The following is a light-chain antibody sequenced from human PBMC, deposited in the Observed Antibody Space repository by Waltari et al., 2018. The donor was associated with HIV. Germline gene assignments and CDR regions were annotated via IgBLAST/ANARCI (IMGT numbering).Light chain of an antibody. Sequence: HSALTQPRSVSGSPGQSVTISCTGTSSDIGAYAYVSWFQKFPGRAPKLLIFDVNKRPSGVPVRFSGFKSGDTASLTISGLQPDDESDYFCSSYGGVASYLIFGGGTTLTVL. V-gene: IGLV2-11*01. J-gene: IGLJ2*01. CDR1: SSDIGAYAY. CDR2: DVN. CDR3: SSYGGVASYLI.